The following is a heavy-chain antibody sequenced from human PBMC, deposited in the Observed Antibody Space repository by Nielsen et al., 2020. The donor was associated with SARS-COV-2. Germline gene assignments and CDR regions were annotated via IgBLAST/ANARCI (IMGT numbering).Heavy chain of an antibody. D-gene: IGHD3-22*01. J-gene: IGHJ4*02. V-gene: IGHV1-46*01. CDR2: INPSGGST. Sequence: WVRQAPGQGLEWMGIINPSGGSTSYAQKFQGRVTITADKSTSTAYMELSSLRSEDTAVYYCARERNYYDSSGQENYFDYWGQGTLVTVSS. CDR3: ARERNYYDSSGQENYFDY.